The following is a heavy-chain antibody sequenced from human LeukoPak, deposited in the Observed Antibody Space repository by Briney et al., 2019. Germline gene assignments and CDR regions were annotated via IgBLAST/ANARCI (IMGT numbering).Heavy chain of an antibody. CDR2: IRSKANSYAT. V-gene: IGHV3-73*01. CDR1: GFTFSGSA. D-gene: IGHD3-16*02. J-gene: IGHJ4*02. Sequence: GGSLRLSCAASGFTFSGSAMHWVRQASGKGLEWVGRIRSKANSYATAYAASVKGRFTISRDDSKNTAYLQMNSLKTEDTAVYYCTRHREDYVWGSYRYDLDYWGQGTLVTVSS. CDR3: TRHREDYVWGSYRYDLDY.